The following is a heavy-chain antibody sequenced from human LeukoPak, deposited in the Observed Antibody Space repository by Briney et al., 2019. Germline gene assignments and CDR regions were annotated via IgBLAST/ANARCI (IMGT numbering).Heavy chain of an antibody. V-gene: IGHV1-2*02. Sequence: GASVKVSCKASGYSFTGYHMHWVRQAPGQGLEWTGWINPNSGGTNYAQKFQGRVTMTRDTSISTAYMELSRLRSDDTAVYYCARDEGIIRFLEWLPRDYFDYWGQGTLVTVSS. CDR2: INPNSGGT. CDR1: GYSFTGYH. D-gene: IGHD3-3*01. J-gene: IGHJ4*02. CDR3: ARDEGIIRFLEWLPRDYFDY.